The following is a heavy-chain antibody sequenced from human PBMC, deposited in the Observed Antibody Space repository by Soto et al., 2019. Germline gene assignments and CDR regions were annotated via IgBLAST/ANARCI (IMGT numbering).Heavy chain of an antibody. V-gene: IGHV3-11*01. Sequence: GGSLRLSCSASGFTFSEDYMRGVRQVPGKGLEWVSYISHSGSTTDYADSVKGRFTISRDNVNNSLFLQMNSLRADDTAVYYCARDFGMDVWGHGITVTVS. CDR3: ARDFGMDV. J-gene: IGHJ6*02. CDR2: ISHSGSTT. CDR1: GFTFSEDY.